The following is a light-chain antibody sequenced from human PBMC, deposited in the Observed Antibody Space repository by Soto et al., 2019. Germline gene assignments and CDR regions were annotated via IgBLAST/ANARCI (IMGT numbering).Light chain of an antibody. CDR3: AAWDDSLNGVL. V-gene: IGLV1-44*01. CDR1: SSNIGSYT. J-gene: IGLJ2*01. Sequence: QSVLTQPPSASGTPGQRVTISCSGSSSNIGSYTVNWYQQLPGTAPKLLIYSNNQRPSGVPDRFSGSKSGTSASLAISGLQSEDGADYYCAAWDDSLNGVLFGGGTKLTVL. CDR2: SNN.